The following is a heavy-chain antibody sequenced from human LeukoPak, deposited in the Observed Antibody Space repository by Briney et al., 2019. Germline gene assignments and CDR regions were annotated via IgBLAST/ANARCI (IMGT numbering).Heavy chain of an antibody. CDR2: IWYDGSNK. D-gene: IGHD3-16*01. V-gene: IGHV3-33*06. CDR1: GFTFSSYG. CDR3: AKSKGELDYYYYYMDV. Sequence: GGSLRLSCAASGFTFSSYGMHWVRQAPGKGLEWVAVIWYDGSNKYYADSVKGRFTISRDNSKNTLYLQMNSLRAEDAAVYYCAKSKGELDYYYYYMDVWGKGTTVTVSS. J-gene: IGHJ6*03.